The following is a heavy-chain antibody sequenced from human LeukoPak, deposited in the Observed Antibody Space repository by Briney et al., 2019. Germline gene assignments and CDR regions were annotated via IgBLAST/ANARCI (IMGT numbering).Heavy chain of an antibody. CDR2: ISYDGSNK. CDR3: ARVCYRIKYNWFDP. CDR1: GFTFSSYA. J-gene: IGHJ5*02. D-gene: IGHD2-21*01. Sequence: PGGSLRLSCAASGFTFSSYAMHWVRQAPGKGLEWVAVISYDGSNKYYADSVKGRFTISRDNSKNTLYLQMNSLRAEDTAVYYCARVCYRIKYNWFDPWGQGTLVTVSS. V-gene: IGHV3-30*14.